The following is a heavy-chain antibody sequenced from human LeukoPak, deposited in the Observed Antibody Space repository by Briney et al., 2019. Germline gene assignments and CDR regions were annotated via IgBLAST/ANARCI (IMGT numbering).Heavy chain of an antibody. J-gene: IGHJ2*01. Sequence: GGSLRLSWAASGFTFSDYYMSWIRQAPGKGLEWVSYISSSGSTTYYADSVKGRFTISRDNAKNSLYLQMNSLRAEDTAVYYCARLDTIFGVVTPFWYFDLWGRGTLVTVSS. CDR2: ISSSGSTT. CDR3: ARLDTIFGVVTPFWYFDL. D-gene: IGHD3-3*01. CDR1: GFTFSDYY. V-gene: IGHV3-11*01.